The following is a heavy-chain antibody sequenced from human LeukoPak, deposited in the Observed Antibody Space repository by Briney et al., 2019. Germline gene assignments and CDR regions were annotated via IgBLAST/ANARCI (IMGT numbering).Heavy chain of an antibody. V-gene: IGHV4-34*01. J-gene: IGHJ6*03. CDR1: GGSFSGYY. D-gene: IGHD3-10*01. Sequence: SETLSLTCAVYGGSFSGYYWSWIRQPPGKGLEWIGEINHSGSTNYNPSLKSRVTISVDTSKNQFSLKLSSVTAADTAVYYCARVGDRSGSSFLFKRGKYTYYYYMDVWGKGTTVTISS. CDR2: INHSGST. CDR3: ARVGDRSGSSFLFKRGKYTYYYYMDV.